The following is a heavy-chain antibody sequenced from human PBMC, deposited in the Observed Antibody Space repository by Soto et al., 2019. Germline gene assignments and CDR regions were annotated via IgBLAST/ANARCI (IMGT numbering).Heavy chain of an antibody. CDR1: GFTFSSYG. CDR2: IWYDGSNK. D-gene: IGHD6-19*01. CDR3: ARDWAGYSSGWYQRGGFDS. J-gene: IGHJ4*02. Sequence: QVQLVESGGGVVQPGRSLRLSCAASGFTFSSYGMHWVRQAPGKGLEWVAVIWYDGSNKYYADSVKGRFTISRDNSKNTLYLQMNSLRAEDTAVYYCARDWAGYSSGWYQRGGFDSWGQGTLVTVS. V-gene: IGHV3-33*01.